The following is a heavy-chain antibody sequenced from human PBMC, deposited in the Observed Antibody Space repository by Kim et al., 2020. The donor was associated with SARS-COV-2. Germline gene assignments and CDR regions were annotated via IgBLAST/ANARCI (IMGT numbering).Heavy chain of an antibody. CDR3: AIGTTVDY. Sequence: GGSLRLSCAASGFTFSTYAMSWVRQAPGKGLEWVADISGSGGSTYYADSVKGRFTISRDNSKNTLYLQMNSLRAEDTAVYYCAIGTTVDYWGQGALGTVSP. V-gene: IGHV3-23*01. J-gene: IGHJ4*02. CDR2: ISGSGGST. D-gene: IGHD4-4*01. CDR1: GFTFSTYA.